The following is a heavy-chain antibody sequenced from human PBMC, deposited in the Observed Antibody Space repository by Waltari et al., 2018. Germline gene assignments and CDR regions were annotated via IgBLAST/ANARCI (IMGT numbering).Heavy chain of an antibody. CDR1: GDSINNYY. CDR2: ISHTGIT. CDR3: ARSFDFWSGYSLGY. V-gene: IGHV4-59*01. Sequence: QVQLQESGPGLVKPSETLSLTYTVSGDSINNYYWGWIRQPPGMRLEWIGYISHTGITRYSPSLKSRVTISVDTSKNQFSLRLESVSAADTAVYYCARSFDFWSGYSLGYWGQGTLVTVAS. J-gene: IGHJ4*02. D-gene: IGHD3-3*01.